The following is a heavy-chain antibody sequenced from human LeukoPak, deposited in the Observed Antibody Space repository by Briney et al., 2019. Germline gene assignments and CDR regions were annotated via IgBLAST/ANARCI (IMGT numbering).Heavy chain of an antibody. CDR3: ARAYYYYGMDV. Sequence: SETLSLTCAVYGGSFSGYYWSWIRQPPGKGLEWIGEINHSGSTNYNPSLKSRVTISVDTSKDQFSLKLSSVTAADTAVYYCARAYYYYGMDVWGQGTTVTVSS. V-gene: IGHV4-34*01. CDR2: INHSGST. J-gene: IGHJ6*02. CDR1: GGSFSGYY.